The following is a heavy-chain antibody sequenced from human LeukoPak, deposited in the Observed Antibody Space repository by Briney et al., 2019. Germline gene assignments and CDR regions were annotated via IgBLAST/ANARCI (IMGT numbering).Heavy chain of an antibody. CDR2: ISSSSSYT. J-gene: IGHJ4*02. CDR1: GLTFSGSS. D-gene: IGHD4-23*01. V-gene: IGHV3-21*01. Sequence: PGGSLKLSCAASGLTFSGSSMSWVRPAPGKGLEWVSSISSSSSYTYYADSGKGRFTVSRDNAKNSLYLLMNSLRAEDTAVYYCARTTVVTLSDYWGQGTLVTVSS. CDR3: ARTTVVTLSDY.